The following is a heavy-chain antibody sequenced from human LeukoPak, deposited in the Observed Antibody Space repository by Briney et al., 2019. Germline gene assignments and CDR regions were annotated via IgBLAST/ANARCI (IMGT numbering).Heavy chain of an antibody. CDR2: IYSGGST. J-gene: IGHJ4*02. D-gene: IGHD2-8*01. CDR1: GFTVSSNY. CDR3: ARAGYCTNGVCYTEY. Sequence: GGSLRLSCAASGFTVSSNYMSWVRQAPGKGLEWVSVIYSGGSTYYADSVKGRFTISRDNSKNSLYLQMNSLRAEDTAVYYCARAGYCTNGVCYTEYWGQGTLVTVSS. V-gene: IGHV3-53*01.